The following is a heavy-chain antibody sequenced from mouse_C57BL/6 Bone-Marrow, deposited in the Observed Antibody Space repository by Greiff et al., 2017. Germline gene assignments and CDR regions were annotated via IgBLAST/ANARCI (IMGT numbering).Heavy chain of an antibody. D-gene: IGHD1-1*01. J-gene: IGHJ1*03. Sequence: VQLQQPGAELVMPGASVKLSCKASGYTFTSYWMHWVKQRPGQGLEWIGEIDPSDSYTNYNQKFKGKSTLTVDKSSRTAYMQLSSLTSEDSAVYYCARERGYYGSSSGYFDVWGTGTTVTVSS. CDR3: ARERGYYGSSSGYFDV. CDR1: GYTFTSYW. CDR2: IDPSDSYT. V-gene: IGHV1-69*01.